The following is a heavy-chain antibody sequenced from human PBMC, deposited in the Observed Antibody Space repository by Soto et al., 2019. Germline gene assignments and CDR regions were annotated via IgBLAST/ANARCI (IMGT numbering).Heavy chain of an antibody. CDR1: GFTFSSYA. CDR3: ARSIVAAYFFDY. V-gene: IGHV3-23*01. J-gene: IGHJ4*02. Sequence: GGSLRISCAASGFTFSSYAMSWVRQAPGKGLEWVSAISGSGGSTYYADSVKGRFTISRDNSKNTLYLQMNSLRAEDTAVYYCARSIVAAYFFDYWGQGILVTVSS. CDR2: ISGSGGST. D-gene: IGHD5-12*01.